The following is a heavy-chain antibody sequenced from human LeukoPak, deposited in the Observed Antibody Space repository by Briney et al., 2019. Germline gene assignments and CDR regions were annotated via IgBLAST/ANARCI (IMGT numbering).Heavy chain of an antibody. Sequence: GGSLRLSCAASGFTFSRYWMHWVRQAPGKGLVWVSRINSDGSRTSYADSVKGRFTISRDNAKNTLYLQMNSLRAEDTAVYYCARSGDYVYDYLDYWGQGTLVTVSS. CDR1: GFTFSRYW. V-gene: IGHV3-74*01. CDR2: INSDGSRT. J-gene: IGHJ4*02. CDR3: ARSGDYVYDYLDY. D-gene: IGHD2-21*02.